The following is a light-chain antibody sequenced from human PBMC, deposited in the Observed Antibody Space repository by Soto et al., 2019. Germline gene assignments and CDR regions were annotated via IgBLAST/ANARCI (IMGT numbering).Light chain of an antibody. CDR2: KAS. J-gene: IGKJ1*01. CDR1: QSISGW. CDR3: QQYNNYGSWT. V-gene: IGKV1-5*03. Sequence: DIQMTQSPSTLSASVGDRVTITCRASQSISGWLAWYQQNPGKAPKLLIYKASTLDSGVPSRFSGSGSGTEFTLTISSLPPDDFATYYCQQYNNYGSWTFGQGTKVEIK.